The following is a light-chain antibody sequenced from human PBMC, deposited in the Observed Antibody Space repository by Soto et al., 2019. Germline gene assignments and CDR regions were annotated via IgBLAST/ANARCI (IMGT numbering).Light chain of an antibody. J-gene: IGKJ1*01. CDR1: QSVSSSY. V-gene: IGKV3-20*01. CDR2: GAS. CDR3: QQYVRSACT. Sequence: EIVLTQSPGTLSLSPGERATLSCRASQSVSSSYLAWYQQKGGQAPRLLIYGASSRATGIPDRFSGSGYGTDFTLTISRLEPEDFAVYYCQQYVRSACTFGQGTRVEIK.